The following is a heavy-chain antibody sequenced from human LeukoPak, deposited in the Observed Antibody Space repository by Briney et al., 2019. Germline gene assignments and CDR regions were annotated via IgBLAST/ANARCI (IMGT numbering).Heavy chain of an antibody. CDR2: IHPDGIEK. J-gene: IGHJ5*01. Sequence: GGSLRLSCAASGFTFRTYWMSWVRQAPGKGLEWVANIHPDGIEKYHVDSVKGRFTIFRDKARTLLYLQMSSLRADDTAVYYCSRGDDFSGDSWGQGTLVTVSS. V-gene: IGHV3-7*04. D-gene: IGHD2-21*02. CDR1: GFTFRTYW. CDR3: SRGDDFSGDS.